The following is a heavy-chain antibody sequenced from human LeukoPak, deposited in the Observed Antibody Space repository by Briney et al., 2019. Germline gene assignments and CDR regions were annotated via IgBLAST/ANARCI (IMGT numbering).Heavy chain of an antibody. V-gene: IGHV3-30*02. D-gene: IGHD3-10*01. J-gene: IGHJ4*02. CDR1: GFTFSSYG. CDR2: IRYDGSNK. CDR3: AKDGVPSRWFGRNYFDY. Sequence: PGGSLRLSCAASGFTFSSYGMHWVRQAPGKGLEWVAFIRYDGSNKYYADSVKGRFTISRDNSKSTLYLQMNSLRAEDTAVYYCAKDGVPSRWFGRNYFDYWGQGTLVTVSS.